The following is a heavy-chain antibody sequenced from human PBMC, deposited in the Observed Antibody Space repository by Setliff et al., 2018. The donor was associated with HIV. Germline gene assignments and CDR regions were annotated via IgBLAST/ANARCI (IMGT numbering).Heavy chain of an antibody. CDR2: IYYSGST. CDR3: ARSPSARLYFDY. CDR1: GGSISSSSYY. J-gene: IGHJ4*02. V-gene: IGHV4-39*01. Sequence: SETLSLTCTVSGGSISSSSYYWGWIRQPPGKGLEWIGTIYYSGSTYSNPSLKSRVTMSVDTSKNQFSLKLSSVTAADTAVYYCARSPSARLYFDYWGQGTLVTVPQ.